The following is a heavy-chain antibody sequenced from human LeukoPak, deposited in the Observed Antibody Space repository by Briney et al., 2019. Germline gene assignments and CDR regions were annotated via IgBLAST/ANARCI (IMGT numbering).Heavy chain of an antibody. CDR2: IKQDGSEK. CDR1: GFTFSIYW. J-gene: IGHJ6*03. V-gene: IGHV3-7*01. Sequence: HPGGSLRLSCAASGFTFSIYWMSWVRQAPGKGLEWVANIKQDGSEKYYVDSVKGRFTISRDNAKISLYLQMNSLRAEDTAVYYCARAGKNYYYYMDVWGKGTTVTVSS. D-gene: IGHD4-23*01. CDR3: ARAGKNYYYYMDV.